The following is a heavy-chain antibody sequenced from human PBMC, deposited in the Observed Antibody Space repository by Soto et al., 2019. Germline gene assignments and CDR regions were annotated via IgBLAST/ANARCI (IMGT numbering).Heavy chain of an antibody. V-gene: IGHV3-74*01. CDR2: INSDGSHT. J-gene: IGHJ4*02. CDR1: GFNFSIYW. Sequence: EVQLVESGGGLAQPGGSLRLSCAASGFNFSIYWMHWVRQAPGKGLVWVSRINSDGSHTDYAASVKGRFTISRDNANNTLYLQINSLGAADTAVLYCARGGAYGDYRSDNWGQAPLVTVSS. CDR3: ARGGAYGDYRSDN. D-gene: IGHD4-17*01.